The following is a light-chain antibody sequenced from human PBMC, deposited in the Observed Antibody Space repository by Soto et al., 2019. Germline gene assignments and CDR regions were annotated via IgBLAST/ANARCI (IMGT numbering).Light chain of an antibody. J-gene: IGLJ1*01. CDR2: DVS. CDR1: SSEVGAYNY. CDR3: YSYTSSTTYV. Sequence: LTQPASVSGSPGQSITISCSGTSSEVGAYNYVSWYQQHPAKAPKLIVYDVSNRPSGVSNRFSGSKSGNTASLTISGLQAEDEADYYCYSYTSSTTYVFGTGTKVTVL. V-gene: IGLV2-14*01.